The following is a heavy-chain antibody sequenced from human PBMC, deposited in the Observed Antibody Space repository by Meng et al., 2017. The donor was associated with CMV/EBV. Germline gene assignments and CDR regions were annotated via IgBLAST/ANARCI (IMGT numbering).Heavy chain of an antibody. CDR2: IYYSGST. CDR1: GGSISSSSYY. V-gene: IGHV4-39*07. CDR3: ARAVGGSGWYYFDY. Sequence: SETLSLTCTVSGGSISSSSYYWGWIRRPPGKGLEWIGSIYYSGSTYYNPSLKSRVTISVDTSKNQFSLKLSSVTAADTAVYYCARAVGGSGWYYFDYWGQGTLVTVSS. D-gene: IGHD6-19*01. J-gene: IGHJ4*02.